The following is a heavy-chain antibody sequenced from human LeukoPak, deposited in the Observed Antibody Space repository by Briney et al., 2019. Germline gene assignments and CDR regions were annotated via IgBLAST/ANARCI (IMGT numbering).Heavy chain of an antibody. D-gene: IGHD3-16*01. V-gene: IGHV4-59*01. CDR3: ARDHGALDS. CDR1: GDSISSYY. J-gene: IGHJ5*01. Sequence: PSETLSLTCTVSGDSISSYYWSWIRQPPGKGLEWIGYIYYSGGTDYNPSLKSRVTISVDTSKNQFSLRLNSVTAADTAVYYCARDHGALDSWGQGTLVTVSS. CDR2: IYYSGGT.